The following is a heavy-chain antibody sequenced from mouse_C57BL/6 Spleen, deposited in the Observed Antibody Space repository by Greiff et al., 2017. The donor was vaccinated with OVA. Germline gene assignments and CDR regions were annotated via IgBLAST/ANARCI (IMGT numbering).Heavy chain of an antibody. CDR1: GYTFTSYW. Sequence: QVQLQQPGAELVMPGASVKLSCKASGYTFTSYWMHWVKQRPGQGLEWIGEIDPSDSYTNYNQKFKGKSTLTVDKSSSTAYMQLSSLTSEDSAVYYCARRLYYGKEEYYFDYWGQGTTLTVSS. V-gene: IGHV1-69*01. CDR3: ARRLYYGKEEYYFDY. J-gene: IGHJ2*01. D-gene: IGHD2-1*01. CDR2: IDPSDSYT.